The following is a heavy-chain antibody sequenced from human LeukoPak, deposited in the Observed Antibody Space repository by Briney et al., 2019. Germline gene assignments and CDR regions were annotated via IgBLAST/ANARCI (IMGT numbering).Heavy chain of an antibody. CDR3: APSAGINYFDY. D-gene: IGHD6-19*01. CDR2: INPSGGST. CDR1: GYTFTKYY. J-gene: IGHJ4*02. V-gene: IGHV1-46*01. Sequence: GASVKVSCKASGYTFTKYYMHWVRQAPGQGLEWMGIINPSGGSTSYAQKFQGRVTMTRDTSTSTAYMELSSLRSEDTAVYYCAPSAGINYFDYWGQGTLVTVSS.